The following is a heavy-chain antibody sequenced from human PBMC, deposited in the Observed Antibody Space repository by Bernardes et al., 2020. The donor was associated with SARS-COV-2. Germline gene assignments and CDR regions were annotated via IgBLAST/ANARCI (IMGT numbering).Heavy chain of an antibody. J-gene: IGHJ6*02. CDR2: IWYDGGNK. V-gene: IGHV3-33*01. D-gene: IGHD2-2*01. Sequence: GGSLRLSCAASGFTFSIHAMHWVRQAPGKGLEWVAVIWYDGGNKYYADSVKGRFTISRDNAKNSLYLQMNSLRAEDTAVYYCTRGYCSSTSCWIYYYYAMDVWGHGTTVTVSS. CDR1: GFTFSIHA. CDR3: TRGYCSSTSCWIYYYYAMDV.